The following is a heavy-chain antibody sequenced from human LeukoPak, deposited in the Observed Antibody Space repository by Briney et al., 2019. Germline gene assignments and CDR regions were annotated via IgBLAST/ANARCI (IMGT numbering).Heavy chain of an antibody. V-gene: IGHV3-7*01. CDR1: GFTFSSYW. CDR2: TKQDGSEK. D-gene: IGHD6-13*01. CDR3: ARDGAAAGTPYFDY. Sequence: GGSLRLSCAASGFTFSSYWMSWVRQAPGKGLEWVANTKQDGSEKYYVDSVKGRFAISRDNDKNSLYLQMNSLRAEDTAVYYCARDGAAAGTPYFDYWGQGTLVTVSS. J-gene: IGHJ4*02.